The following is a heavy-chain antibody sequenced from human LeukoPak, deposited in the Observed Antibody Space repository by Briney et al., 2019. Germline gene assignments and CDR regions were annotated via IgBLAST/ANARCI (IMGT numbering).Heavy chain of an antibody. CDR2: ISGSGNTT. J-gene: IGHJ4*02. Sequence: GSLRLSCAASGFTFSDYYMNWIRQAPGKGLEWVSYISGSGNTTYYADSVKGRFTISRDNAKNSLYLQMNSLRAEDTAVYYCAKNRAPGYSSADYWGQGTLVTVSS. D-gene: IGHD5-18*01. CDR1: GFTFSDYY. V-gene: IGHV3-11*01. CDR3: AKNRAPGYSSADY.